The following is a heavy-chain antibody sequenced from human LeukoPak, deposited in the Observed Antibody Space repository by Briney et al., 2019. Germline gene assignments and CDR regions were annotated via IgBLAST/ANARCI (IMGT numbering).Heavy chain of an antibody. V-gene: IGHV3-64*01. CDR1: GFTFKNYA. J-gene: IGHJ4*02. D-gene: IGHD2/OR15-2a*01. CDR3: ARAVLAHYYFDY. Sequence: GGSLRLSCAASGFTFKNYAMHWVRQAPGKGLEYVSAISQSGDGTYYANSAQDRFTISRDNSKNTLFLQMGSLTTEDVAVYYCARAVLAHYYFDYWGQGTQVTVSS. CDR2: ISQSGDGT.